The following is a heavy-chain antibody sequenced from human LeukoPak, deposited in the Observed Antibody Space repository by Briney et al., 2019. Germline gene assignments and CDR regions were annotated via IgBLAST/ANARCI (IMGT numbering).Heavy chain of an antibody. Sequence: PGGSLRLSCAASGFTFSSYAMHWVRQAPGKGLEWVAVISYDGSNKYYADSVKGRFTISRDNSKNTLYLQMNSLRAEDTAVYYCARDGVGATYPHYWGQGTLVTVSS. CDR2: ISYDGSNK. D-gene: IGHD1-26*01. CDR1: GFTFSSYA. J-gene: IGHJ4*02. CDR3: ARDGVGATYPHY. V-gene: IGHV3-30-3*01.